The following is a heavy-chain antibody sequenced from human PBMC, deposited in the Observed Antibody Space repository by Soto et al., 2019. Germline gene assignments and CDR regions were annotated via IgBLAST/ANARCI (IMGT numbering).Heavy chain of an antibody. CDR3: AGSGYYHNSGMDV. J-gene: IGHJ6*02. D-gene: IGHD3-22*01. CDR1: GDSITSSKW. Sequence: SETLSLTCAVSGDSITSSKWWSWVRQPPGKGLEWIGEIYHSGSTSYNPSLKSRVIISVDKSKNQFSLKLSSVTAADTAVYYCAGSGYYHNSGMDVWGQGTTVTVSS. V-gene: IGHV4-4*02. CDR2: IYHSGST.